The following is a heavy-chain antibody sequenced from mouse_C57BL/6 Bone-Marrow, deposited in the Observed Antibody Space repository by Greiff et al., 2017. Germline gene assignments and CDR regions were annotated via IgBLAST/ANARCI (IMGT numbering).Heavy chain of an antibody. Sequence: VQLQQSGAELVRPGSSVTMSCTTSGYTFPSYGIHWVQQRPGQGLEWIGYIYIGNGYTEYNDKFKGKATMTSDTSSSTAYMQLSSLTSEYSAIYFCASMGILRSVAYWGQGTLVTVSA. CDR1: GYTFPSYG. J-gene: IGHJ3*01. CDR2: IYIGNGYT. V-gene: IGHV1-58*01. D-gene: IGHD1-1*01. CDR3: ASMGILRSVAY.